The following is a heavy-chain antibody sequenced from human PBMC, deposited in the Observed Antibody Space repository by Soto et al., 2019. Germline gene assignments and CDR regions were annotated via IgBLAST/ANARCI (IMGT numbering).Heavy chain of an antibody. V-gene: IGHV3-30-3*01. J-gene: IGHJ4*02. CDR2: ISYDGSNK. Sequence: QVQLVESGGGVVQPGRSLRLSCAASGFTFSSYAMHWVRQAPGKGLEWVAVISYDGSNKYYADSVKGRFTISRDNSKNTLYLQMNSLRAEDTAVYYCAQNNPAGAIDYWGQGTLVTVSS. CDR3: AQNNPAGAIDY. CDR1: GFTFSSYA. D-gene: IGHD1-26*01.